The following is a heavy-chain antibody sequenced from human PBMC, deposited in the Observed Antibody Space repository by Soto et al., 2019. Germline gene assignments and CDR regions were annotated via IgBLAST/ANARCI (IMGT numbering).Heavy chain of an antibody. CDR3: ARVVSSRFGSLRRYFDL. V-gene: IGHV3-33*01. D-gene: IGHD3-10*01. CDR1: GFTFSSYG. Sequence: QVQLVESGGGVVQPGRSLRLSCAASGFTFSSYGMHWVRQAPGKGLEWVAVIWYDGSNKYYADSVKGRFTISRDNSKNTLYLQMNCLRAEDTAVYYCARVVSSRFGSLRRYFDLWGRGTLVTVSS. J-gene: IGHJ2*01. CDR2: IWYDGSNK.